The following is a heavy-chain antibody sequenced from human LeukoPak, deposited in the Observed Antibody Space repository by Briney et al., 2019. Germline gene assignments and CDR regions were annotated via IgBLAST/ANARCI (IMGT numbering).Heavy chain of an antibody. CDR2: IYAGGST. J-gene: IGHJ5*02. V-gene: IGHV3-53*01. D-gene: IGHD1-14*01. CDR1: GFTFSSYA. CDR3: ARGFNRGFDP. Sequence: GGSLRLSCAASGFTFSSYAISWVRQAPGKGLEWVSVIYAGGSTYYADSVKGRFTFSRDNSKNTLYLQMNSLRAEDTAVYYCARGFNRGFDPWGQGTLVTVSS.